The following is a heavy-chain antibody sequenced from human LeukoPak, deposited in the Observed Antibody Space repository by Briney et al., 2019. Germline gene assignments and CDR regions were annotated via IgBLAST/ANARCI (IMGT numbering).Heavy chain of an antibody. J-gene: IGHJ4*02. Sequence: ASVKVSCKASGYTFTDFYMHWVRQAPGQGREWMGWINPNSGGTNYAQKFQGRVTMTRDTSISTAYMELSRGSVDTAVDYCVTSGASNYANPRFDSWGQGTLVTVSS. CDR3: VTSGASNYANPRFDS. CDR1: GYTFTDFY. D-gene: IGHD2-2*01. CDR2: INPNSGGT. V-gene: IGHV1-2*02.